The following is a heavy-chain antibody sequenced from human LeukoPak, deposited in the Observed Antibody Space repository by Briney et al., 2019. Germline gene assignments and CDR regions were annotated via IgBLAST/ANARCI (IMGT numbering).Heavy chain of an antibody. CDR2: ISYDGSNK. V-gene: IGHV3-30-3*01. Sequence: PGRSLRLSCAASGFTFSTYAMHWVRQAPGKGLEWVAVISYDGSNKYYADSVKGRFTISRGNSKNTLYLQMNSLRPEDTAVYYCARPSCSSTSCYIFDYWGQGTLVTVSS. CDR3: ARPSCSSTSCYIFDY. CDR1: GFTFSTYA. J-gene: IGHJ4*02. D-gene: IGHD2-2*02.